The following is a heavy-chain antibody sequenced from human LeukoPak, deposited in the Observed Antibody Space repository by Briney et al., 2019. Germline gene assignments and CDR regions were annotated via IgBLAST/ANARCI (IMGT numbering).Heavy chain of an antibody. V-gene: IGHV1-46*01. J-gene: IGHJ3*02. CDR1: GYTFTSYY. CDR3: ARGDCTNGVCYVKDDAFDI. CDR2: INPSGGTT. D-gene: IGHD2-8*01. Sequence: GASVKVSCKASGYTFTSYYMHWVRQAPGQGLEWMGMINPSGGTTSYAQKFQGRVTMTRDMSTITLYMELSSLRSEDTAVYYCARGDCTNGVCYVKDDAFDIWGQGTMVTVSS.